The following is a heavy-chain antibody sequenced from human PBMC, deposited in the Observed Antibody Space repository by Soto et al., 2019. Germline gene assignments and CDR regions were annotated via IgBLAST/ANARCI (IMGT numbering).Heavy chain of an antibody. Sequence: GGSLRLSSAASGFTFDDYAMHWVRQAPGKGLEWVSLISGDGGSTYDADSVKGRFTISRDNRKNSLYLQMNSLRTEDTALYHCAKDIWVTGTNGMDVLGQGTTVTVSS. CDR2: ISGDGGST. J-gene: IGHJ6*02. CDR1: GFTFDDYA. V-gene: IGHV3-43*02. CDR3: AKDIWVTGTNGMDV. D-gene: IGHD1-7*01.